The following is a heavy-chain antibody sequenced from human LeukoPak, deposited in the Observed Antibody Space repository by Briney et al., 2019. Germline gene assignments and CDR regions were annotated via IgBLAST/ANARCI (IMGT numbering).Heavy chain of an antibody. V-gene: IGHV4-34*01. CDR1: GGSFSGYY. D-gene: IGHD5-18*01. CDR2: INHSGST. Sequence: SETLSLTCAVYGGSFSGYYWSWIRQPPGKGLEWIGEINHSGSTNYNPSLKSRVTISVDTSKNQFSLKLSSVTAADTAVYYCARCSPIQQTYRHYYYMDVWGKGTTVTVSS. CDR3: ARCSPIQQTYRHYYYMDV. J-gene: IGHJ6*03.